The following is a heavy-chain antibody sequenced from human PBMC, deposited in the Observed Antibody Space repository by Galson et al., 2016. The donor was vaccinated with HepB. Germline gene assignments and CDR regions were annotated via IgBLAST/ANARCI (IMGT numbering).Heavy chain of an antibody. V-gene: IGHV4-39*07. Sequence: SETLSLTCTVSGGSISSSRYYWGWIRQPPGKGLEWIGSNYYSGSSSYNPSLKSRVTIFVNTSKNQFSLKLRSVTAADTAVYYCAGFDLGGCGTGICSQWGQGSLVTVSA. J-gene: IGHJ4*02. CDR3: AGFDLGGCGTGICSQ. D-gene: IGHD2-15*01. CDR2: NYYSGSS. CDR1: GGSISSSRYY.